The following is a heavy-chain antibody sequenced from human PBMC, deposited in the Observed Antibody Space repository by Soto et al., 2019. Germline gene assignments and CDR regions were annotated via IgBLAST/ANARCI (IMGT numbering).Heavy chain of an antibody. D-gene: IGHD4-17*01. V-gene: IGHV1-8*01. CDR2: MNPNSGNT. Sequence: QVQLVQSGAEVKKPGASVKVSCKASGYTFTSYDINWVRQATGQWLEWMGWMNPNSGNTGYAQKFQGRVTMTRNTSISTAYMELSSRRSEDTAVYYCVAKTAYGDYRTLFDYWGQGTLVTVSS. CDR1: GYTFTSYD. J-gene: IGHJ4*02. CDR3: VAKTAYGDYRTLFDY.